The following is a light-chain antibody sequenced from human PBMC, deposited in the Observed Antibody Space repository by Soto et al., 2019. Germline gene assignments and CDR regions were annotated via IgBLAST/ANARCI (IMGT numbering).Light chain of an antibody. V-gene: IGKV3-20*01. CDR1: QSVSSNF. Sequence: EIVLTQSPGTLSLSPGERATLSCRASQSVSSNFFAWYQQKPGQAPRLVIYGASSRPTGIPDRFSGSGSETDFTLTISRLEPEDFAVYYCQQYGSSPPWTFGQGTKVDIK. CDR3: QQYGSSPPWT. J-gene: IGKJ1*01. CDR2: GAS.